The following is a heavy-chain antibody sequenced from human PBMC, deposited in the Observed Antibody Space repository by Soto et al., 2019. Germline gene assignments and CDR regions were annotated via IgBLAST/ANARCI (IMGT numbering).Heavy chain of an antibody. CDR2: IIPIFGTA. J-gene: IGHJ4*02. D-gene: IGHD2-8*01. CDR3: ARDPREPYCTNGVCYGGFFDY. CDR1: GGTFSSYA. V-gene: IGHV1-69*06. Sequence: APVKVSCKASGGTFSSYAISWVRQAPGQGLEWMGGIIPIFGTANYAQKFQGRVTITADKSTSTAYMELSSLRSEDTAVYYCARDPREPYCTNGVCYGGFFDYWGQGTLVTVSS.